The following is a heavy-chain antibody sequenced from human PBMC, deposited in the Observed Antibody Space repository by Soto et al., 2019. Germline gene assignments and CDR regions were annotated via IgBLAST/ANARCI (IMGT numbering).Heavy chain of an antibody. CDR2: ISAYNVNT. CDR3: ARDLERWGVRGVQPDY. D-gene: IGHD3-10*01. J-gene: IGHJ4*02. CDR1: GYTFTSYG. V-gene: IGHV1-18*01. Sequence: QVQLVQSGAEVKKPGASVKVSCKASGYTFTSYGISWVRQAPGQGLEGMGWISAYNVNTNYAQKLQGRVTMTTDTSTSTAYMELRSLRSDDTAVYYCARDLERWGVRGVQPDYWGQGTLVTVSS.